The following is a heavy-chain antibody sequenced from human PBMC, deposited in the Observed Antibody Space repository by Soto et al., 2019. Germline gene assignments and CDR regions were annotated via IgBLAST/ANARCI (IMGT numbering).Heavy chain of an antibody. CDR2: IYYSGST. CDR1: GGSISSGGYY. CDR3: ARDQYGDSRHPGY. J-gene: IGHJ4*02. Sequence: QVQLQESGPGLVKPSQTLSLTCTVSGGSISSGGYYWSWIRQHPGKGLEWSGYIYYSGSTYFNPSLKSRVTMSVDTSKSQYSLKLSSVTAADTAVYYCARDQYGDSRHPGYWGQGTLVTVSS. D-gene: IGHD4-17*01. V-gene: IGHV4-31*03.